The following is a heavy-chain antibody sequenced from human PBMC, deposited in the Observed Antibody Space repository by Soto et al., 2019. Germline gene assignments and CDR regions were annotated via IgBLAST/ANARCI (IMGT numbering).Heavy chain of an antibody. CDR1: ELTFSIYA. V-gene: IGHV3-64D*06. D-gene: IGHD3-22*01. CDR3: VKEVADSSGYYYFWFDP. Sequence: WGSLSVSCLSSELTFSIYAMHWVRQAPGKGLEYVSAISSNGGSTYYADSVKGRFTISGDNAKNTLYLQMRSLRAEDTAVYYCVKEVADSSGYYYFWFDPWGQGTLVPVSS. J-gene: IGHJ5*02. CDR2: ISSNGGST.